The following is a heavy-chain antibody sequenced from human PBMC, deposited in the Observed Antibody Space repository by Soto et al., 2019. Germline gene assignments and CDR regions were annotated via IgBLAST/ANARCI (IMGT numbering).Heavy chain of an antibody. CDR3: ARGNPITMIVVVAPDFDY. Sequence: EVQLVESGGGLVQPGGSLRLSCAASGFTFSSYSMNWVRQAPGKGLEWVSYISSSGSTIYYADSVKGRFTISRDNAKNSLYLQMNSLRDAVTAVYYCARGNPITMIVVVAPDFDYWGQGTLVTVSS. CDR2: ISSSGSTI. V-gene: IGHV3-48*02. J-gene: IGHJ4*02. CDR1: GFTFSSYS. D-gene: IGHD3-22*01.